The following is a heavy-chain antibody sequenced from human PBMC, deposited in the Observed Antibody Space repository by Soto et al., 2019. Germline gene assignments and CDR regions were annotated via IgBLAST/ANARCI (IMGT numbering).Heavy chain of an antibody. V-gene: IGHV1-46*01. CDR3: AKDPRAGGWFHP. CDR1: GYTFTSYY. D-gene: IGHD3-10*01. CDR2: INPSGGST. Sequence: GASVKVSCKASGYTFTSYYMHWVRQAPGQGLEWMGIINPSGGSTSYAQKFQGRVTMTRDTSTSTVYMELSSLRAEDTAVYYCAKDPRAGGWFHPPGQATLVTVSS. J-gene: IGHJ5*02.